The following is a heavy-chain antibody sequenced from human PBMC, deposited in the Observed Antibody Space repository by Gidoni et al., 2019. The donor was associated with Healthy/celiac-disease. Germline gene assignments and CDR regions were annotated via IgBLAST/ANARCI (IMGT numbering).Heavy chain of an antibody. J-gene: IGHJ6*02. CDR2: IYYSGST. CDR3: ARVSMGSGSSDYYYYYGMDV. D-gene: IGHD3-10*01. Sequence: QVQLQESGPGLVKPSQTLSLTCTVSGGSISSGDYYWSWIRQPPGKGLEWIGYIYYSGSTYYNPSLKSRVTISVDTSKNQFSLKLSSVTAADTAVYYCARVSMGSGSSDYYYYYGMDVWGQGTTVTVSS. V-gene: IGHV4-30-4*01. CDR1: GGSISSGDYY.